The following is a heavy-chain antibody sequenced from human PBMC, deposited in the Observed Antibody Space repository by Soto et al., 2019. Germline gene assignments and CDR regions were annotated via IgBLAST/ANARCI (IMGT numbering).Heavy chain of an antibody. CDR1: GGSFSGYY. J-gene: IGHJ4*02. D-gene: IGHD5-12*01. V-gene: IGHV4-34*01. CDR2: INHSGST. Sequence: SETLSLTCAVYGGSFSGYYWSWIRQPPGKGLEWIGEINHSGSTNYNPSLKSRVTISVDTSKNQFSLKLSSVTAADTAVYYCARERRWLPYYFDYWGQGTLVTVSS. CDR3: ARERRWLPYYFDY.